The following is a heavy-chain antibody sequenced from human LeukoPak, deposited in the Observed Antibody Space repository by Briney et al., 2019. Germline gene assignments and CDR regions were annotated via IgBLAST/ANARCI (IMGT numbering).Heavy chain of an antibody. Sequence: GGSLRLSCAASGFTFSSYSMNWVRQAPGKGLEWVSSISSSSSYIYYADSVKGRFTISRDNAKNSLYLQMNSLRAEDTAVYYCARGRYCSSTNCYPYYFDYWGQGTLVTVSS. CDR3: ARGRYCSSTNCYPYYFDY. CDR1: GFTFSSYS. CDR2: ISSSSSYI. D-gene: IGHD2-2*01. V-gene: IGHV3-21*01. J-gene: IGHJ4*02.